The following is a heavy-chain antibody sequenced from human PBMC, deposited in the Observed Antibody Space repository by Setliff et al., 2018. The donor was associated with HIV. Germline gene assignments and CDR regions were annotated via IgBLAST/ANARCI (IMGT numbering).Heavy chain of an antibody. CDR1: GDTFTNFY. CDR3: ARGGHYRGSYLPRDYYMDV. J-gene: IGHJ6*03. V-gene: IGHV1-46*01. CDR2: INPSDGST. D-gene: IGHD1-26*01. Sequence: GASVKVSCKASGDTFTNFYIHWVRQAPGQGLEWLGMINPSDGSTTYAQKFQGRVTMTSGTSTSTVYMDLSSLRSEDTAVYYCARGGHYRGSYLPRDYYMDVWGKGTTVTVSS.